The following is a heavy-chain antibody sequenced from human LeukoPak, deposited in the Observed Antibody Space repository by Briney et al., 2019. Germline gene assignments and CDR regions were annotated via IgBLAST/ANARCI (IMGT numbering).Heavy chain of an antibody. CDR1: GFTVSSNY. D-gene: IGHD6-19*01. J-gene: IGHJ4*02. V-gene: IGHV3-53*01. CDR3: SNGRTSSGTLQHDY. CDR2: IYSGGST. Sequence: PGGSLRLSCAASGFTVSSNYMSWVRQAPGKGLEWVSVIYSGGSTYYADSVKGRFTISRDNSKNTLYLQMNSLRAEDTALYYCSNGRTSSGTLQHDYWGQGTLVTVSS.